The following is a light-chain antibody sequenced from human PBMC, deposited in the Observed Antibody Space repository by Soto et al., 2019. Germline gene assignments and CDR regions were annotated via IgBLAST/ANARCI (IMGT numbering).Light chain of an antibody. J-gene: IGKJ1*01. CDR3: QQDGSPPWT. CDR1: QSVSSNY. Sequence: EIVLTQSPGTLSLSPGERATLSCRASQSVSSNYLAWYQQKPGQTPRLLIYGASSRATGIPDRFSGSGSGTDFTLTISRLEPEDFAVFYCQQDGSPPWTFGQGTQVSIK. V-gene: IGKV3-20*01. CDR2: GAS.